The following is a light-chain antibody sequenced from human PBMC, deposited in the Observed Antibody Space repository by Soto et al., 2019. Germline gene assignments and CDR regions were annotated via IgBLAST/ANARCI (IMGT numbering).Light chain of an antibody. V-gene: IGKV3-20*01. CDR2: DAS. J-gene: IGKJ4*01. Sequence: EIVLTQSPATLSLSPGERATLSCRASQSVSSHLAWFQQRPGQAPRLLIYDASNRATGIPDRVSGSGSGTDFTLTITRLEPEDFAVYYCQKYGSSPLTFGGGTKVDIK. CDR3: QKYGSSPLT. CDR1: QSVSSH.